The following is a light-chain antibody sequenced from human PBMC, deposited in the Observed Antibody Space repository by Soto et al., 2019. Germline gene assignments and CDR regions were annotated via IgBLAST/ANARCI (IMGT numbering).Light chain of an antibody. Sequence: EVVLTQSPATLSLSPGERATLSCRASQSISHYLAWYQQKPGQAPRLLIYDASNRATDIPARFSGSGSGTDFTLTISRLEPEDFAVYYCQQRGNWPPYTFGQGTKLERK. CDR1: QSISHY. J-gene: IGKJ2*01. CDR3: QQRGNWPPYT. V-gene: IGKV3-11*01. CDR2: DAS.